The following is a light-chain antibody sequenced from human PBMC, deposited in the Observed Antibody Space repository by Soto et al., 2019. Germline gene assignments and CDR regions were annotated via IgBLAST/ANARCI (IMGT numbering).Light chain of an antibody. CDR3: QQYNTYSWT. Sequence: DIQMTQSPSTLSASVGDRVTITCRASQSISSWLAWYQQKPGKAPKLLIYDASSLDSGVPSRFSGSGSGTEFTLTISSLQPDDFATYYCQQYNTYSWTFVQGTKVEIK. J-gene: IGKJ1*01. CDR1: QSISSW. V-gene: IGKV1-5*01. CDR2: DAS.